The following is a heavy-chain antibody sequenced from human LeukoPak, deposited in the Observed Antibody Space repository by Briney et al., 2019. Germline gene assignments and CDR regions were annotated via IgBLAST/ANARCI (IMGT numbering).Heavy chain of an antibody. D-gene: IGHD3-16*02. CDR1: GGSINNYY. CDR3: ARAGSYRNYGHI. Sequence: PSETLSLTCTASGGSINNYYWNWIRQPPGKGLEWIGYIYSNVNTNYNPSLKSRVTISVDTSNNQFSLKLSSVTAADTAVYYCARAGSYRNYGHIWGQGTLVTVSS. J-gene: IGHJ4*02. V-gene: IGHV4-59*01. CDR2: IYSNVNT.